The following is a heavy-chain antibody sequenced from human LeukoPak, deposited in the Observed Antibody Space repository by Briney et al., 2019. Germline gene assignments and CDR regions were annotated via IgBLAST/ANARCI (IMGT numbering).Heavy chain of an antibody. CDR1: GFTFSSYG. CDR3: AKGNYYYYYGMDV. CDR2: ISYDGSNK. Sequence: GRSLRLSCAASGFTFSSYGMHWVRQAPGKGLEWVAVISYDGSNKYYADSVKGRFTISRDNSKNTLYLQMNSLRAEDTAVYYCAKGNYYYYYGMDVWGQGTTVTVSS. J-gene: IGHJ6*02. V-gene: IGHV3-30*18.